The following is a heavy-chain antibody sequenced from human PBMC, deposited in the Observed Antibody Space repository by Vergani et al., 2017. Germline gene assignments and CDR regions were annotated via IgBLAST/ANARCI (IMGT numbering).Heavy chain of an antibody. J-gene: IGHJ4*02. Sequence: EVQLLESGGGLVQPGGSLRLSCAASGFTFSSYAMSWVRQAPGKGLEWVSAISGSGGSTYYADSVKGRFTISRYNSKNTLYLQMSSLRAEDTAVYYCVKDQHDYGGNVFDYWGQGTLVTVSS. CDR2: ISGSGGST. CDR1: GFTFSSYA. D-gene: IGHD4-23*01. V-gene: IGHV3-23*01. CDR3: VKDQHDYGGNVFDY.